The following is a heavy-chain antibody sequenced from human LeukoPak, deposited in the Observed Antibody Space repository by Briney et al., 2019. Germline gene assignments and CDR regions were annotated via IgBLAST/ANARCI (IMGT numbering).Heavy chain of an antibody. Sequence: PSETLSLTCTVSGGSISSYYWSWIRQPPGKGLEWIGYIYYSGSTNYNPSLKSRVTISVDTSKNQFSLKLSSVTAADTAVYYCARSQPVAAADEWGAAFDIWGQGTMVTVSS. J-gene: IGHJ3*02. CDR1: GGSISSYY. D-gene: IGHD6-13*01. CDR3: ARSQPVAAADEWGAAFDI. V-gene: IGHV4-59*01. CDR2: IYYSGST.